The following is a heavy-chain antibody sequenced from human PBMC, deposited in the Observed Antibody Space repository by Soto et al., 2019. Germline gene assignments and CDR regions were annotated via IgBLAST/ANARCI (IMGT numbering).Heavy chain of an antibody. V-gene: IGHV3-23*01. CDR1: GFTFSVFA. D-gene: IGHD7-27*01. CDR3: AKDGGTGDYGVNAVDI. J-gene: IGHJ3*02. Sequence: EVQLLESGGGLVQPGGSLRLSCAASGFTFSVFAMSWVRQAPGKGLELVSTISGRGENTYYADSVKGRFTISRDNSKNTLNLQMNSLRGEDTAVYYCAKDGGTGDYGVNAVDIWGQGTMVTVAS. CDR2: ISGRGENT.